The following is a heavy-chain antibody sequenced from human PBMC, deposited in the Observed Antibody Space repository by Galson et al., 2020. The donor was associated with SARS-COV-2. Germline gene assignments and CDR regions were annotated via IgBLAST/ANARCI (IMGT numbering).Heavy chain of an antibody. Sequence: GGSLRLSCAASGFTFSSYGMHWVRQAPGKGLEWVAVISYDGSNKYYADSVKGRFTISRDNSKNTLYLQMNSLRAEDTAVYYCARADTAMVIGSSYGMDVWGQGTTVTVSS. CDR3: ARADTAMVIGSSYGMDV. V-gene: IGHV3-30*03. CDR1: GFTFSSYG. D-gene: IGHD5-18*01. J-gene: IGHJ6*02. CDR2: ISYDGSNK.